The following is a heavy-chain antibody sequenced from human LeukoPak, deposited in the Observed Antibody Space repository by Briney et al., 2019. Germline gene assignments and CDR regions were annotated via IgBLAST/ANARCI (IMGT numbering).Heavy chain of an antibody. CDR3: ARIDYYDSSEHY. Sequence: SETLSLTCAVYGGSFSGYYWSWIRQPPGKGLEWIGEINHSGSTNYNPSLKSRVTISVDTSKNQFSLKLSSVTAADTAVYYCARIDYYDSSEHYWGQGTLVTISS. CDR1: GGSFSGYY. V-gene: IGHV4-34*01. D-gene: IGHD3-22*01. CDR2: INHSGST. J-gene: IGHJ4*02.